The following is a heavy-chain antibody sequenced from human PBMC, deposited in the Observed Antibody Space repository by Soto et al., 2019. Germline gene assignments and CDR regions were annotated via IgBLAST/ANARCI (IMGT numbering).Heavy chain of an antibody. CDR2: INAGNGNT. D-gene: IGHD2-2*01. J-gene: IGHJ5*02. CDR1: GYAFTSYA. Sequence: ASVKVSCKASGYAFTSYAMHWVRQAPGQRLEWMGWINAGNGNTKYSQKFQGRVTITRDTSASTAYMELSSLRSEDTAVYYCARTPIVPAAINWFDPWGQGTLVTVSS. V-gene: IGHV1-3*01. CDR3: ARTPIVPAAINWFDP.